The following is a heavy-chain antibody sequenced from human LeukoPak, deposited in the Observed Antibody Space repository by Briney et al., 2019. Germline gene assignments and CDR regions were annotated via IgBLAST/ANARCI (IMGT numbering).Heavy chain of an antibody. CDR2: IYYSGST. D-gene: IGHD5-12*01. CDR3: ARVYGSGYDFRGAFDI. CDR1: GGSISTYY. V-gene: IGHV4-59*01. Sequence: SETLSLTCTVSGGSISTYYWSWIRQPPGKGLEWIGYIYYSGSTNYNPSLKNRVTISVDTSKNQFSLKLSSVTAADTAVYYCARVYGSGYDFRGAFDIWGQGTMVTVSS. J-gene: IGHJ3*02.